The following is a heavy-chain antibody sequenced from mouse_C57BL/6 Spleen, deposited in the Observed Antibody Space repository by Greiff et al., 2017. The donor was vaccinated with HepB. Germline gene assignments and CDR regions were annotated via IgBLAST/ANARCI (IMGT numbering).Heavy chain of an antibody. V-gene: IGHV1-15*01. CDR2: IDPETGGT. D-gene: IGHD1-1*01. Sequence: QVQLQQSGAELVRPGASVTLSCKASGYTFTDYEMHWVKQTPVHGLEWIGAIDPETGGTAYNQKFKGKAILTADKSSSTAYMELRSLTSEDSAVYYCTDPDYYGSSYGFAYWGQGTLVTVSA. CDR1: GYTFTDYE. J-gene: IGHJ3*01. CDR3: TDPDYYGSSYGFAY.